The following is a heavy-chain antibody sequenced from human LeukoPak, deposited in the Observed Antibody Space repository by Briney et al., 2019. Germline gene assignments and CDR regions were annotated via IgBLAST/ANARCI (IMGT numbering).Heavy chain of an antibody. J-gene: IGHJ4*02. V-gene: IGHV1-69*05. CDR3: ARGPPAFSSVAVDY. CDR1: GYTFTSYD. CDR2: IIPIFGTA. Sequence: GASVKVSCKASGYTFTSYDINWVRQATGQGLEWMGRIIPIFGTANYAQKFQGRFTITTDESTSTAYMELSSLRSEDTAVYYCARGPPAFSSVAVDYWGQGTLVTVSS. D-gene: IGHD6-19*01.